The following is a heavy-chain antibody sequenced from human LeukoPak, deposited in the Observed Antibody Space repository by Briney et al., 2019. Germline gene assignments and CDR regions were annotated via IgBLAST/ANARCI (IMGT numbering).Heavy chain of an antibody. J-gene: IGHJ4*02. CDR1: GGSFSGYY. V-gene: IGHV4-34*01. CDR2: INHSGST. Sequence: PSETLSLTCAVYGGSFSGYYWSWIRQPPGKGQEWIGEINHSGSTNYNPSLKSRVTISVDTSKNQFSLKLSSVTAADTAVYYCASSGPTVVTNYWGQGTLVTVSS. D-gene: IGHD4-23*01. CDR3: ASSGPTVVTNY.